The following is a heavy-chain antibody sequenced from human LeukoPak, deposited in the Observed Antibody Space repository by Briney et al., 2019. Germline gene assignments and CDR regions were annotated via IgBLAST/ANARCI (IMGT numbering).Heavy chain of an antibody. CDR2: IYYSGST. V-gene: IGHV4-39*01. Sequence: SETLSLTCTVSGGSISSSSYYWGWIRQPPGKGLEWIGSIYYSGSTYYNPSLKSRVTISVDTSKNQFSLKLSSVTAADTAVYYCARRYSGSRNLDYWGQGTLVTVSS. CDR1: GGSISSSSYY. J-gene: IGHJ4*02. CDR3: ARRYSGSRNLDY. D-gene: IGHD1-26*01.